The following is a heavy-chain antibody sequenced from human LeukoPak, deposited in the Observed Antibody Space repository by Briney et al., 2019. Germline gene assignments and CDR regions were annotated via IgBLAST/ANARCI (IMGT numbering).Heavy chain of an antibody. J-gene: IGHJ6*03. V-gene: IGHV4-59*08. CDR3: ARVRVGYYYYYYMDV. CDR2: IYYSGST. Sequence: SETLSLTCTVSGGSISSYYWSWIRQPPGKGLEWIGYIYYSGSTYYNPSLKSRVTISVDTSKNQFSLKLSSVTAADTAVYYCARVRVGYYYYYYMDVWGKGTTVTVSS. CDR1: GGSISSYY.